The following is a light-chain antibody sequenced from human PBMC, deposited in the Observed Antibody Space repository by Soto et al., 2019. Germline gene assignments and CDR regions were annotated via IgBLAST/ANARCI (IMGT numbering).Light chain of an antibody. CDR1: SSNVGSHT. J-gene: IGLJ2*01. CDR3: AAWDDSLNAVV. CDR2: SKN. Sequence: QSALTQPPSTSATPGQRVTISCSGSSSNVGSHTVNWYQQLPGTAPKLLIYSKNQRPSGVPDRFSGSKSGTSASLAISGLRSEDEADYFCAAWDDSLNAVVFGGWTKVTVL. V-gene: IGLV1-44*01.